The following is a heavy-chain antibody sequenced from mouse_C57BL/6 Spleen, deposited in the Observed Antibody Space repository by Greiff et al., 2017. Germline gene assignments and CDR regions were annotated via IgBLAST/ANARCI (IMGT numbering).Heavy chain of an antibody. Sequence: EVQLQQSGAELVKPGASVKLSCTASGFNIKDYYMHWVKQRTEQGLEWIGRIDPEDGETKYAPQFQGKAPIPADTSSTTAYLQLSSLTSEDTAVYYCARGGAYDGDYRVDYWGQGTTLTVSS. CDR2: IDPEDGET. CDR1: GFNIKDYY. V-gene: IGHV14-2*01. D-gene: IGHD2-3*01. CDR3: ARGGAYDGDYRVDY. J-gene: IGHJ2*01.